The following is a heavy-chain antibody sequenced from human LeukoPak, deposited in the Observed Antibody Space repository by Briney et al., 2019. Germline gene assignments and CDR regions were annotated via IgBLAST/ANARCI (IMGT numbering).Heavy chain of an antibody. CDR1: GDSISRSNFY. V-gene: IGHV4-39*01. J-gene: IGHJ4*02. Sequence: SETLSLTCTVSGDSISRSNFYWGWIRQPPGKGLEWIGSIHHSGSTHYNPSLKSRVTISVDSSKNQFSLKLTSVTAADTAVYYCARQNFVVVTAIRIFDYWGQGTLVTVSS. CDR2: IHHSGST. CDR3: ARQNFVVVTAIRIFDY. D-gene: IGHD2-21*02.